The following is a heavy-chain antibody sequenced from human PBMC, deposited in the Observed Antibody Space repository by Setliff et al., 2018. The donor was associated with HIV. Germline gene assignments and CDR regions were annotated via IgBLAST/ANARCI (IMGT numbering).Heavy chain of an antibody. CDR1: GFTFNSYW. CDR2: IKQDGSEK. D-gene: IGHD3-22*01. Sequence: GGSLRLSCAASGFTFNSYWMTWVRQAPGKGLEWVANIKQDGSEKYFVDSVKGRFTISRDNAKNSLYLQMNSLRAEDTAVYYCARDLRWYDSSGSHDAFDIWGQGTMVTVSS. CDR3: ARDLRWYDSSGSHDAFDI. V-gene: IGHV3-7*05. J-gene: IGHJ3*02.